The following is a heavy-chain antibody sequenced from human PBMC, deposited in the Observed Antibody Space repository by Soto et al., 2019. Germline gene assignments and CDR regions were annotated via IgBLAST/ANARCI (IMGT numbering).Heavy chain of an antibody. CDR1: GGSISSGGYY. Sequence: QVQLQESGPGLVKPSQTLSLTCTVSGGSISSGGYYWSWIRQHPGKGLEWIGYIYYCGSTYYNPSHKSRVTISVDTSKNHFSLKLSSVTAADTAVYYCAREATVTTSGAFDIWGQGTMVTVSS. CDR3: AREATVTTSGAFDI. J-gene: IGHJ3*02. D-gene: IGHD4-17*01. V-gene: IGHV4-31*03. CDR2: IYYCGST.